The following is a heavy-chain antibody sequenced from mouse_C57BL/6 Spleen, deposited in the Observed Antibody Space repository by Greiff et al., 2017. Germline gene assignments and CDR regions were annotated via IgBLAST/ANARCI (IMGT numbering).Heavy chain of an antibody. Sequence: DVKLQESGPELVKPGASVKISCKASGYSFTGYYMNWVKQSPEKSLEWIGEINPSTGGTTYNQKFKAKATLTVDKSSSTAYMQLKSLTSEDSAVYYCARSNYYYGSSYFDVWGTGTTVTVSS. CDR3: ARSNYYYGSSYFDV. D-gene: IGHD1-1*01. CDR1: GYSFTGYY. CDR2: INPSTGGT. J-gene: IGHJ1*03. V-gene: IGHV1-42*01.